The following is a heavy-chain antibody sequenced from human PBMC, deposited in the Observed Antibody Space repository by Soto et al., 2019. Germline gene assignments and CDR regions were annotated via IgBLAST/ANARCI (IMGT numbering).Heavy chain of an antibody. CDR2: IYPGDSDT. CDR1: GDRIIGYW. Sequence: LGASLKISCRGSGDRIIGYWIGWVRQMPGRGLEWMGIIYPGDSDTRYSPSFQGQVTISADKSISTAYLQWSSLKASDTAMFYCATHSSGSSDFWGEGTLVTVSS. V-gene: IGHV5-51*01. J-gene: IGHJ4*02. D-gene: IGHD3-22*01. CDR3: ATHSSGSSDF.